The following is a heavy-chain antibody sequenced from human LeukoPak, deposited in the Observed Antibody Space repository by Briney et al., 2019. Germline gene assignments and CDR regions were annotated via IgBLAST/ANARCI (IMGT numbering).Heavy chain of an antibody. CDR2: IYPGDSDT. Sequence: KGGESLKISCKGSGYSFTSYWIGWVRQMPGKGLEWMGIIYPGDSDTRYSPSFQGQVTISADKSISTAYLQWSSLKASDTAMYYCAIVGSGYYRENAFDIWGQGTMVTVSS. V-gene: IGHV5-51*01. CDR1: GYSFTSYW. J-gene: IGHJ3*02. D-gene: IGHD3-22*01. CDR3: AIVGSGYYRENAFDI.